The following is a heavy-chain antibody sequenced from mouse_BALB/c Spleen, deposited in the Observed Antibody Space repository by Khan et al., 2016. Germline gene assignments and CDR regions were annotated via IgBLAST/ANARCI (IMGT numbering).Heavy chain of an antibody. CDR2: INTYSGES. Sequence: QIQLVQSGPELKRPGKTVKISCKASGYTFTNYGINWVKQAPGKGLKWMGWINTYSGESTYDDDFKGRFAFSLETSATTAYLQIKNLTNEETATSFCSSYRYYYGSSRYFHGWGAGTTVTVAS. V-gene: IGHV9-3-1*01. CDR3: SSYRYYYGSSRYFHG. J-gene: IGHJ1*01. D-gene: IGHD1-1*01. CDR1: GYTFTNYG.